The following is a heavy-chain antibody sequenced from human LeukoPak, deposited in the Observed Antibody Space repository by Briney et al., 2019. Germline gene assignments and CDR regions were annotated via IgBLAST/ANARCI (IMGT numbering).Heavy chain of an antibody. V-gene: IGHV4-59*08. D-gene: IGHD3-9*01. Sequence: SETLSLTCTVSGGSISSYYWSWIRQPPGKGLEWIGYIYYSGSTNYNPSLKSRVTISVDTSKNQFSLKLSSVTAADTAVYYCARQRRYFDWLDVWGQGTTVTVSS. CDR1: GGSISSYY. J-gene: IGHJ6*02. CDR3: ARQRRYFDWLDV. CDR2: IYYSGST.